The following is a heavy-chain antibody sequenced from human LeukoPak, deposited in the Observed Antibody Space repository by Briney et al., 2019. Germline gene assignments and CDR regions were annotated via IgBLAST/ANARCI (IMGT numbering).Heavy chain of an antibody. CDR1: GGSFSGYY. J-gene: IGHJ3*02. CDR3: ARALLLWFGRQDAFDI. D-gene: IGHD3-10*01. V-gene: IGHV4-34*01. Sequence: SETLSLTCAVYGGSFSGYYWSWIRQPPGKGLEWIGEINHSGSTNYNPSLKSRVTISVDTSKNQFSLKLSSVTAADTAVYYCARALLLWFGRQDAFDIWGQGTMVTVSS. CDR2: INHSGST.